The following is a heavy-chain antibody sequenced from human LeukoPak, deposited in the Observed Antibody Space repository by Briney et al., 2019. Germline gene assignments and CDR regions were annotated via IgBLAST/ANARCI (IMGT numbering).Heavy chain of an antibody. CDR1: GFTCSSYA. D-gene: IGHD6-6*01. CDR3: AIVVAARQGTIDP. V-gene: IGHV3-23*01. Sequence: GGTLRLYCAASGFTCSSYAMRWVRQAPGHGLEWVLALSGSGGNKYYADSVKGRFTMSRDNSKSTLYVQMNSLRAEDTAVYYCAIVVAARQGTIDPWGQGTLVTISS. CDR2: LSGSGGNK. J-gene: IGHJ5*02.